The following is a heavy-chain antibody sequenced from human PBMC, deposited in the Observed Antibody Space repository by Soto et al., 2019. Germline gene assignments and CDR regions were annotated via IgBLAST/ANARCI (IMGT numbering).Heavy chain of an antibody. V-gene: IGHV1-18*01. CDR1: GYTFTTYG. D-gene: IGHD6-19*01. CDR2: INAYNGNT. CDR3: AREPVAGIWFDP. J-gene: IGHJ5*02. Sequence: ASVKVSFKASGYTFTTYGISWVRQAPGQGLEWMGWINAYNGNTNYAQKLQGRVTMTTDSSTSTAYMELRSLRSDDTAVYYCAREPVAGIWFDPWGQGTLVTVSS.